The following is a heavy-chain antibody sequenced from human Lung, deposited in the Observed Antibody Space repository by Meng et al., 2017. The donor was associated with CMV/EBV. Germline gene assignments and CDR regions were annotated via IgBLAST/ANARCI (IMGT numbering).Heavy chain of an antibody. Sequence: GEXXKISCAASGFTFSSYSVNWVRQAPGKGLEWVSSISSNSKYIFYADSVKGRFTISRDNAKNALHLQMNSLRDEDTALYYCARVYCSRGSCSFDYWGQGTXVTVSS. CDR1: GFTFSSYS. J-gene: IGHJ4*02. V-gene: IGHV3-21*01. CDR2: ISSNSKYI. CDR3: ARVYCSRGSCSFDY. D-gene: IGHD2-15*01.